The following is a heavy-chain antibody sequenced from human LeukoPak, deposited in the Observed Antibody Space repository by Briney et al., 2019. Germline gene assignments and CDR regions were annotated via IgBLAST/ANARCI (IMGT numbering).Heavy chain of an antibody. CDR2: INPNSGGT. J-gene: IGHJ4*02. CDR1: GYTVTGYF. V-gene: IGHV1-2*02. D-gene: IGHD3-22*01. Sequence: ASVKVSCKASGYTVTGYFMHWVRQAPGQGLEGMGWINPNSGGTNSAQKFQGRVSMTRDTSISTVYMELSSLRSDETAVYYCTRGERLTLNHYDSSGYDYLEDYWGQGTLVTVSS. CDR3: TRGERLTLNHYDSSGYDYLEDY.